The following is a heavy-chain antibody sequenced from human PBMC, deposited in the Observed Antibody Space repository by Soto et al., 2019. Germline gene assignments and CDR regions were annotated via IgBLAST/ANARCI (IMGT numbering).Heavy chain of an antibody. CDR3: ARGNWKESPSDY. J-gene: IGHJ4*02. CDR1: GYTFSTYG. V-gene: IGHV1-18*01. Sequence: QVQLVQSGTEVKKPGASGIISCKTSGYTFSTYGITWVRQAPGQGLEWMGWINVYNGKTDYAQKFQDRVTMTADTSATTAYMELRSLKSDDTAVYYCARGNWKESPSDYWGQGTLVTVSS. D-gene: IGHD1-1*01. CDR2: INVYNGKT.